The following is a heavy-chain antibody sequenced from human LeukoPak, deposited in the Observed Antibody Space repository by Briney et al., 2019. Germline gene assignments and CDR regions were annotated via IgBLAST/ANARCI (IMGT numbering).Heavy chain of an antibody. CDR1: GFTFSSYW. D-gene: IGHD6-19*01. CDR2: INSDGSST. J-gene: IGHJ6*02. CDR3: AIAVAGEVEDYGMDV. V-gene: IGHV3-74*01. Sequence: GGSLTLSCSASGFTFSSYWMHWVRQAPGKGLVWVARINSDGSSTIYADSVKGRFTISRDNAKNTLYLQMNSLRAEDTAVYYCAIAVAGEVEDYGMDVWGQGTTVTVSS.